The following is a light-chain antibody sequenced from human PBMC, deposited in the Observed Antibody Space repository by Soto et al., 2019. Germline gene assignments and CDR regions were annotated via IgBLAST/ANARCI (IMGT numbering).Light chain of an antibody. J-gene: IGKJ1*01. CDR2: AAS. V-gene: IGKV1-27*01. CDR1: QGISNY. CDR3: QNYNGAPWT. Sequence: DIQMTQSPSSLSASVGDRVTITCRASQGISNYLVWYQQKPGKVPKLLIYAASTLQSGVPSRFSGSGSGTDFTITISSLQPEDVATYYCQNYNGAPWTFGQGTKVEIK.